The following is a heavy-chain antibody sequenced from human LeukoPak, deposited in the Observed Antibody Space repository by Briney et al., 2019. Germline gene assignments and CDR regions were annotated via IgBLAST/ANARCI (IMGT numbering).Heavy chain of an antibody. V-gene: IGHV3-30*18. J-gene: IGHJ3*02. CDR3: AKAYYGSGSGAFDI. CDR1: GFTFSSYA. Sequence: GGSLRLSCAASGFTFSSYAMSWVRQAPGKGLEWVAVISYDGSNKYYADSVKGRFTISRDNSKNTLYLQMNSLRAEDTAVYYCAKAYYGSGSGAFDIWGQGTMVTVSS. CDR2: ISYDGSNK. D-gene: IGHD3-10*01.